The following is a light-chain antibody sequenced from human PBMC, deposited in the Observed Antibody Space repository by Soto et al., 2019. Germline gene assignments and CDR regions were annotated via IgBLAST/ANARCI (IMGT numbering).Light chain of an antibody. V-gene: IGKV3-20*01. CDR3: QQYGSSPGT. Sequence: EIVVTQSPGTLYWSPGERATLSCWASQSVSSNFLACYQHKPGQAPRLLIYVASSRATGIPDRFSGSGSGTDFALTIIRLEPEDFAVYYCQQYGSSPGTFGQGTKVEI. CDR2: VAS. CDR1: QSVSSNF. J-gene: IGKJ1*01.